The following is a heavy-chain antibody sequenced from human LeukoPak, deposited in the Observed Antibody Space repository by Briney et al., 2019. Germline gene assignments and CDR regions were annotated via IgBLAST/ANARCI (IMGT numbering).Heavy chain of an antibody. CDR2: IYYSGST. CDR1: GGSISSSIYY. D-gene: IGHD6-19*01. CDR3: ATMNSGWRYFDY. J-gene: IGHJ4*02. V-gene: IGHV4-39*01. Sequence: SETLSLTCSVSGGSISSSIYYWGWIRQPPGEGLEWIGNIYYSGSTYYNPSLKSRITISVDASKNQFSLKLRSVTAAGTAVYFCATMNSGWRYFDYWGQGTLVTVSS.